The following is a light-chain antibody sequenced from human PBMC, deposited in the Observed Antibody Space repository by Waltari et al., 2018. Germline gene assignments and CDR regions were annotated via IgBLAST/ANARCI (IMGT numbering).Light chain of an antibody. CDR1: HDLLYSSTNKNY. Sequence: DIVMTQSPDSLSLCQGERATINCTSGHDLLYSSTNKNYLAWYQQKAGQPPKLPIYWASTRQSGVPDRFSGSGSGTDFTLTITGLQAVDVAVYYCQQYYFSPLTFGPGTKVDFK. CDR3: QQYYFSPLT. CDR2: WAS. V-gene: IGKV4-1*01. J-gene: IGKJ3*01.